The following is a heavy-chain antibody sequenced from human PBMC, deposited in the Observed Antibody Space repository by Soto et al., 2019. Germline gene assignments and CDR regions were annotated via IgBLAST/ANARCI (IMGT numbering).Heavy chain of an antibody. V-gene: IGHV4-39*01. Sequence: SETLSLTCTVSGCSISSSSYYWGWIRQPPGKGLEWIGSIYYSGSTYYNPSLKSRVTISVDTSKNQFSLKLSSVTAADTAVYYCARQLITIFGVVIIPWFDPWGQGTQVTVSS. D-gene: IGHD3-3*01. CDR1: GCSISSSSYY. CDR2: IYYSGST. CDR3: ARQLITIFGVVIIPWFDP. J-gene: IGHJ5*02.